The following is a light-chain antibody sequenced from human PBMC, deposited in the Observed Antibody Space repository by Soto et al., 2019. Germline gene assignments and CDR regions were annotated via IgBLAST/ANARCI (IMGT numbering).Light chain of an antibody. CDR2: AAS. CDR1: QSISTY. J-gene: IGKJ3*01. CDR3: QQSYSTPFT. V-gene: IGKV1-39*01. Sequence: DIQMTQSPSSLSASVGDGVTITCRASQSISTYLNWYQQKLGKAPKLLIYAASSLQSGVPSRFSGSGSGTDFTLTISSLQPEDFATYYCQQSYSTPFTFGPGTKVDIK.